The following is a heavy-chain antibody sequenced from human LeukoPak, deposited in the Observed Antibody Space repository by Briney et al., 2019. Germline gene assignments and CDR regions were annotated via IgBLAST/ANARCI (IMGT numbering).Heavy chain of an antibody. CDR3: AKADGSAWYRGDY. CDR1: GFTFSSYA. V-gene: IGHV3-23*01. Sequence: GGSLRLSCTASGFTFSSYAMSWVRQAPGKGLEWVSAISGGGSTTYYADSVKGRFTISRDNSKNTLSLQMYSLRAEDTALYYCAKADGSAWYRGDYWGQGTLVTVSS. CDR2: ISGGGSTT. D-gene: IGHD6-19*01. J-gene: IGHJ4*02.